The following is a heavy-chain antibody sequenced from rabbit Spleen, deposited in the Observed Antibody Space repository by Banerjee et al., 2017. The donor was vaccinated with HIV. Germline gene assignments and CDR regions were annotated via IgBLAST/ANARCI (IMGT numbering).Heavy chain of an antibody. CDR2: IDTNDGDT. CDR1: GFSFSDRDV. V-gene: IGHV1S47*01. Sequence: QEQLVESGGGLVQPTGSLTLTCKASGFSFSDRDVMCWVRQAPGKGLEWIACIDTNDGDTDYANWPKGRFTISSDNAQNTVDLQMNSLTAADTATYFCARARDTYDDVGDYARLDLWGQGTLVTVS. J-gene: IGHJ3*01. D-gene: IGHD2-1*01. CDR3: ARARDTYDDVGDYARLDL.